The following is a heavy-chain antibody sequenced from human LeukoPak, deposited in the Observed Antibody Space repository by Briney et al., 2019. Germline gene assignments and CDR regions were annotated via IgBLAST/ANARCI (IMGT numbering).Heavy chain of an antibody. CDR3: ARRRYSGPRVDYGMDV. CDR2: IYPGDSDT. D-gene: IGHD1-26*01. V-gene: IGHV5-51*01. J-gene: IGHJ6*02. Sequence: GESLKISCKGSGYGFTSYWIGWVRQIPGKGLEWMGIIYPGDSDTRYSPSFQGQVTISADKSISTAYLQWSSLKASDTAMYYCARRRYSGPRVDYGMDVWGQGTTVTVSS. CDR1: GYGFTSYW.